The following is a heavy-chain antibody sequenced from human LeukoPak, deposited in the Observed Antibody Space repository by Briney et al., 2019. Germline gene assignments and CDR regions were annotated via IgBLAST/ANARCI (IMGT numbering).Heavy chain of an antibody. CDR1: GGTFSSYA. D-gene: IGHD6-19*01. CDR3: ARGVGIAVAGTDY. J-gene: IGHJ4*02. V-gene: IGHV1-69*05. Sequence: AASVKVSCKASGGTFSSYAISWVRQAPGQGLEWMGGIIPIFGTANYAQKFQGRVTMTRNTSISTAYMELSSLRSEDTAVYYCARGVGIAVAGTDYWGQGTLVTVSS. CDR2: IIPIFGTA.